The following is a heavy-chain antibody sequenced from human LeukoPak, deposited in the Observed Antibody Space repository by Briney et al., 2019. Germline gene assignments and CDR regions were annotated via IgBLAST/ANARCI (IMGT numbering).Heavy chain of an antibody. CDR2: IRSKGDKYAT. Sequence: GGSLRLSCAASGFTFSAYDIHWVRQASGKGLEWVGRIRSKGDKYATGYAASVRGRFTISRDDSKNTAYLQMKSLKTEDTAVYYCTTLMTITTPRELMKNWFDPWGQGTLVTVSS. V-gene: IGHV3-73*01. CDR1: GFTFSAYD. D-gene: IGHD3-22*01. CDR3: TTLMTITTPRELMKNWFDP. J-gene: IGHJ5*02.